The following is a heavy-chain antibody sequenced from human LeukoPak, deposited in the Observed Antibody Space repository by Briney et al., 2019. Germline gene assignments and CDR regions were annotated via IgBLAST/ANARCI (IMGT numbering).Heavy chain of an antibody. Sequence: GGSLRLSCAASGFTFSSYAMHWVRPAPGKGLEWVAVISYDGSNKYYADSVKGRFTISRDNSKNTLYLRMNSLRAEDTAVYYCASSASRDYDILTGYYHDYWGQGTLVTVSS. D-gene: IGHD3-9*01. CDR2: ISYDGSNK. J-gene: IGHJ4*02. CDR3: ASSASRDYDILTGYYHDY. CDR1: GFTFSSYA. V-gene: IGHV3-30*04.